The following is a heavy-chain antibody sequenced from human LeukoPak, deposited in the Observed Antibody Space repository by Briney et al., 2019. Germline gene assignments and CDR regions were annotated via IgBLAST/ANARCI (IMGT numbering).Heavy chain of an antibody. J-gene: IGHJ4*02. CDR1: GFTFSTNA. CDR3: AKDVGKWESLHFFDY. D-gene: IGHD1-26*01. CDR2: ISGSGAST. V-gene: IGHV3-23*01. Sequence: GGSLRLSCLTSGFTFSTNAMSWVRQAPGKGLEWISGISGSGASTYYADSVTGRFTISRDNSGNTLYLQMNSLRGDDTAVYYCAKDVGKWESLHFFDYWGQGTLVTVSS.